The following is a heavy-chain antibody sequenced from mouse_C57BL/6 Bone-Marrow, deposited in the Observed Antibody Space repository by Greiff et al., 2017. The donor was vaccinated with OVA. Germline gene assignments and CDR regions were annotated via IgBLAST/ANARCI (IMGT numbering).Heavy chain of an antibody. J-gene: IGHJ2*01. D-gene: IGHD2-4*01. CDR1: GFTFSDYG. Sequence: DVKLQESGGGLVKPGGSLKLSCAASGFTFSDYGMHWVRQAPEKGLEWVAYISSGSSTIYYADTVKGRFTISRDNAKNTLFLHMTSLRSEDTARDNCARSDYDYCDYWGQGTTLTVSS. V-gene: IGHV5-17*01. CDR2: ISSGSSTI. CDR3: ARSDYDYCDY.